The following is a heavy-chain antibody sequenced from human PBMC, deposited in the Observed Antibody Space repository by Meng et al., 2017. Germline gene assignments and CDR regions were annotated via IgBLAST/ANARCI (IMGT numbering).Heavy chain of an antibody. CDR1: GFSLSTSGVG. Sequence: QITLKEAGTTPVKPTQTLTRTCTFSGFSLSTSGVGVGWIRQPPGKALEWLALIYWNDDKRYSPSLKSRLTITKDTSKNQVVLTMTNMDPVDTATYYCAHRSARRNYFDYWGQGTLVTVSS. CDR3: AHRSARRNYFDY. CDR2: IYWNDDK. V-gene: IGHV2-5*01. J-gene: IGHJ4*02.